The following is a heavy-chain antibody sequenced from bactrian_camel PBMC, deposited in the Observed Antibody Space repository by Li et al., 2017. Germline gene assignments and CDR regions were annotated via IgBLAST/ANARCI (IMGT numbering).Heavy chain of an antibody. CDR1: GSTYSGYL. CDR2: IDNDGST. J-gene: IGHJ4*01. V-gene: IGHV3S6*01. D-gene: IGHD7*01. Sequence: HVQPVESGGGSVQAGGSLRLSCVASGSTYSGYLMGWFRQAPGKEREGVACIDNDGSTRYEDSVKGRFTISKENAKNTLYLQMDSLESEDTAMYYCAYDRLKCLTGSPWDDYHTYGQGTQVTVS.